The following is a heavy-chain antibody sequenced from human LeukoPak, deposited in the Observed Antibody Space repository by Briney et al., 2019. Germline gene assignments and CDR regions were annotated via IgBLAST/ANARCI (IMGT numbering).Heavy chain of an antibody. D-gene: IGHD6-13*01. CDR1: GFTFDDYA. CDR2: ISWDSGRI. CDR3: VKDISPSRPYGMDV. Sequence: PGGSLRLSCAASGFTFDDYAMNWVRQVPGKGLEWVSRISWDSGRIDYEDSVKGRFTISRDNGKSSLYLQMNSLRPEDTALYYCVKDISPSRPYGMDVWGQGTTVTVSS. V-gene: IGHV3-9*01. J-gene: IGHJ6*02.